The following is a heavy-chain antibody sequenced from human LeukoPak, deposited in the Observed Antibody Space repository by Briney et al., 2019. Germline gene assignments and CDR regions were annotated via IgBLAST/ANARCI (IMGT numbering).Heavy chain of an antibody. CDR2: INPNSGGT. CDR3: ARDRKTSSGGTGDYYYYMDV. CDR1: GYTFTGYY. V-gene: IGHV1-2*02. Sequence: ASVKVSCKASGYTFTGYYMHWVRQAPGQGLEWMGWINPNSGGTNSAQKFQGRVTMTRDTSISTAYMELRSLRSDDTAVYYCARDRKTSSGGTGDYYYYMDVWGKGTTVTVSS. D-gene: IGHD6-19*01. J-gene: IGHJ6*03.